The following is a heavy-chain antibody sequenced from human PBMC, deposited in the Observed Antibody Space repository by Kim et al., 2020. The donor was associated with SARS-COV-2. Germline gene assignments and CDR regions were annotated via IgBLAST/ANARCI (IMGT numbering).Heavy chain of an antibody. J-gene: IGHJ4*02. V-gene: IGHV3-23*01. Sequence: GGSLRLSCAASGFTFSSYAMSWVRQAPEKGLEWVSLISDSGGSTYYADSVKGRFTVSRDNSKNTLYLQMNSLRAEDTAVYYCAKIHPGRFGELWDYWGQGTLVTVSS. CDR3: AKIHPGRFGELWDY. CDR1: GFTFSSYA. D-gene: IGHD3-10*01. CDR2: ISDSGGST.